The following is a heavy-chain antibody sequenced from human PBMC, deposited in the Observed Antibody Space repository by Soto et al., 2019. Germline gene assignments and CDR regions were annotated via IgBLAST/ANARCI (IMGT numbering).Heavy chain of an antibody. V-gene: IGHV3-23*01. D-gene: IGHD6-6*01. CDR3: AKRSSSSTFDY. J-gene: IGHJ4*02. Sequence: EVQLLESGGGLVQPGESLRLSCAASGFTFSSYAMSWVRQAPGKGLEWVSVISGSDDRTYYADSVKGRFTISRDNSKNTLSLQMNSLRAEDTAVYYCAKRSSSSTFDYWGQGTLVTVSS. CDR1: GFTFSSYA. CDR2: ISGSDDRT.